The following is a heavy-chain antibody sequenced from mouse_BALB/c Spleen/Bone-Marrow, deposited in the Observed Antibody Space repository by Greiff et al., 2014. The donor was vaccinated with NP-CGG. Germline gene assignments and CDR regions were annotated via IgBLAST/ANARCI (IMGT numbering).Heavy chain of an antibody. CDR3: TRDAMDY. Sequence: EVKVVESGGGLVKPGGSLKLSCAASGFTFSSYTMSRVRQTPEKRLEWAATISSGGSYTYYPDSVKGRFTISRDNAKNTLYLQMSSLKSEDTAMYYCTRDAMDYWGQGTSVTVSS. CDR2: ISSGGSYT. CDR1: GFTFSSYT. V-gene: IGHV5-6-4*01. J-gene: IGHJ4*01.